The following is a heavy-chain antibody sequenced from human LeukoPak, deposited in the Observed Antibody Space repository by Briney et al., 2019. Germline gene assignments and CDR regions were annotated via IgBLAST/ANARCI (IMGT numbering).Heavy chain of an antibody. CDR2: IYYSGST. CDR3: ARGGDYYGSGTYYASDP. J-gene: IGHJ5*02. D-gene: IGHD3-10*01. V-gene: IGHV4-59*01. CDR1: GGSISTYY. Sequence: PSETLSLTCTVSGGSISTYYWSWIRQPPGKGLEWIGYIYYSGSTNYNPSLKSRVSISVDTSKNQFSLRLSSVTAADTAVYYCARGGDYYGSGTYYASDPWGQGTLVTVSS.